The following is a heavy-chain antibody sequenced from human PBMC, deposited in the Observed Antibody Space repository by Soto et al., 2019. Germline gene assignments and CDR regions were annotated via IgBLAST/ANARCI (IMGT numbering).Heavy chain of an antibody. D-gene: IGHD2-15*01. CDR3: ARHCSGGSCSTDPGYYYYMDV. J-gene: IGHJ6*03. CDR2: ISSSSSYI. Sequence: GGSLRLSCAASGFTFSSYSMNWVRQAPGKGLEWVSSISSSSSYIYYADSVKCRFTISRDNAKNSLYLQMNSLRAEDTAVYYCARHCSGGSCSTDPGYYYYMDVWGKGTTVTVSS. CDR1: GFTFSSYS. V-gene: IGHV3-21*01.